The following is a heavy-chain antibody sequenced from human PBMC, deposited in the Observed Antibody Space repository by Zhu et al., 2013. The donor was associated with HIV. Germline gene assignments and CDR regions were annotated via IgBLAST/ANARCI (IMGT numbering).Heavy chain of an antibody. Sequence: QVQLVQSGAEVKKPGASVKVSCKASGYTFTGFYIHWVRQAPGQGLEWMGWINPNSGDTNYAQMFQGRVTMTKDTSSSTAYMELSSLRSEDTAVYYCASGLYYYGEQNYYMDVWGKGTTVTVSS. CDR3: ASGLYYYGEQNYYMDV. CDR2: INPNSGDT. V-gene: IGHV1-2*02. CDR1: GYTFTGFY. J-gene: IGHJ6*03. D-gene: IGHD3-10*01.